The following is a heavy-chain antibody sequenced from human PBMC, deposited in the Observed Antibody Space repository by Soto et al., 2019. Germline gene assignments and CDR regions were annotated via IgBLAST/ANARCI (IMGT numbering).Heavy chain of an antibody. CDR1: GFTFSSYT. Sequence: QVHLVESGGSVVQPGRSLRLSCAASGFTFSSYTLHWVRQAPGKGLEWVALISYDGSNKYYTDSVKGRFTISRDNSKNTLYLQMNSLRPEDTALFYCARGPYDFWSGYIADAFDVWDQGTMVTVSS. J-gene: IGHJ3*01. V-gene: IGHV3-30-3*01. CDR3: ARGPYDFWSGYIADAFDV. CDR2: ISYDGSNK. D-gene: IGHD3-3*01.